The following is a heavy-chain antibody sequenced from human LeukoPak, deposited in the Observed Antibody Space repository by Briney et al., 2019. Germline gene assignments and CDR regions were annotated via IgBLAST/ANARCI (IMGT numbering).Heavy chain of an antibody. CDR2: TSSDLNVK. J-gene: IGHJ4*02. Sequence: PGGSLRLSCAASGFIFRDYYMTWIRQAPGKGLEWVAVTSSDLNVKLYADSVKGRFTISRDNSRSTLYLQMNSLRPEDTAIYYCAREGYYGSGSPPSLYFDYWGQGTLVTVSS. CDR3: AREGYYGSGSPPSLYFDY. D-gene: IGHD3-10*01. CDR1: GFIFRDYY. V-gene: IGHV3-30-3*01.